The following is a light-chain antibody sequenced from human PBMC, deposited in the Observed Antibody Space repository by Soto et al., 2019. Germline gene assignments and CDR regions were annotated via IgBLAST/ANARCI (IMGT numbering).Light chain of an antibody. CDR2: LGS. Sequence: DIVMTQSPLSLPVTPGEPASISCRSSQSLLHRNGYNYLDWYLQKPGQSPQLLIYLGSNRASGVPDRFSGSGSGTDFTLKISRVEADDVGVYYCMQALQPPWTFGQGTKVEIK. J-gene: IGKJ1*01. CDR3: MQALQPPWT. CDR1: QSLLHRNGYNY. V-gene: IGKV2-28*01.